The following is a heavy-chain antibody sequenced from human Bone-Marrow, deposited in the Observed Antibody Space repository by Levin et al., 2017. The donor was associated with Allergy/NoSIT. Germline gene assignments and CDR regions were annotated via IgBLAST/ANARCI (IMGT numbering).Heavy chain of an antibody. J-gene: IGHJ4*02. CDR1: GFTFYSYA. D-gene: IGHD1-7*01. CDR2: ISGSGGST. V-gene: IGHV3-23*01. CDR3: AAGARTLTFDY. Sequence: ETLSLTCAASGFTFYSYAMSWVRQAPGKGLEWVSAISGSGGSTYEDSVKGRFTISRDNSKNTLYLQMNSLRAEDTAVYYCAAGARTLTFDYWGQGTLVTVSS.